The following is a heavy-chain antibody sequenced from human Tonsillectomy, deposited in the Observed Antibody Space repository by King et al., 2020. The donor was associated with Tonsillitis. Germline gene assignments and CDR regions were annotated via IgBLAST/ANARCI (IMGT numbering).Heavy chain of an antibody. CDR1: GFTFSSYW. Sequence: VQLVESGGGLVQPGGSLRLSCAASGFTFSSYWMHWVRQAPGKGLVWVSRINSDGSSTSFADSVKGRFTISRDNAKTTLYLQMNSLRAEDTAVYYCAREGGSGWEASVDYWGQGTLVTVSS. D-gene: IGHD6-19*01. CDR3: AREGGSGWEASVDY. V-gene: IGHV3-74*01. J-gene: IGHJ4*02. CDR2: INSDGSST.